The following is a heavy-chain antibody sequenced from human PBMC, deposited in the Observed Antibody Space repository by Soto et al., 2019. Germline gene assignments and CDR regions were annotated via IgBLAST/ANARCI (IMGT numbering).Heavy chain of an antibody. CDR1: GFTFSSYA. CDR3: ARDRGSSWPSYYYYYGRDG. J-gene: IGHJ6*02. V-gene: IGHV3-21*01. D-gene: IGHD6-13*01. CDR2: ISSSSSYI. Sequence: LGGYLRLSCAASGFTFSSYAMSWVRQAPGKGLEWVSSISSSSSYIYYADSVKGRFTISRDNAKNSLYLQMNSLRAEDTAVYYCARDRGSSWPSYYYYYGRDGWGQGTTGTVSS.